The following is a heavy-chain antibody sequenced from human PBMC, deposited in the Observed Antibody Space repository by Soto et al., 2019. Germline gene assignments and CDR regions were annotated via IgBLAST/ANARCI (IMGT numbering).Heavy chain of an antibody. Sequence: PCVSLRLSCAASGVTVSSNYMSWVRQATGKGLEWVSVIYSGGSTYYADSVKGRFTISRDNSENTLYLQMNSLRAEDTAVYYCARTCSGGTCSFDYWGQGTLVTVSS. CDR3: ARTCSGGTCSFDY. D-gene: IGHD2-15*01. V-gene: IGHV3-66*01. J-gene: IGHJ4*02. CDR2: IYSGGST. CDR1: GVTVSSNY.